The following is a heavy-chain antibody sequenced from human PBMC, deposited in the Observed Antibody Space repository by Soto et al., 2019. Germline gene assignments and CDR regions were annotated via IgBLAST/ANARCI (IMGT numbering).Heavy chain of an antibody. Sequence: PLVQSGAEVKKPGASVKVSCKASGYRFSNYDISWVRQAPGQGLEWMAWISAHNGNKHYAEKFQGRVSTTTDTSTSTADMEGRSLKTDDTAVYYCARGLLAYFGMDVWGQGTTVTVS. J-gene: IGHJ6*02. D-gene: IGHD1-26*01. CDR3: ARGLLAYFGMDV. CDR1: GYRFSNYD. CDR2: ISAHNGNK. V-gene: IGHV1-18*01.